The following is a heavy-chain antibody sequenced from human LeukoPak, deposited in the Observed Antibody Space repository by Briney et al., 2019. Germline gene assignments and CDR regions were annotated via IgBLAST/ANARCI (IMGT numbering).Heavy chain of an antibody. CDR2: ISAYNGNT. Sequence: ASVKVSCKASGYTFTSNGISWVRQAPGQGLECMGWISAYNGNTNYAQKFQGRVIMTTDTSTSTAYMELRSLRSDDTAVYYCARDSAMAYYEESWFDPWGQGTLVTVSS. CDR3: ARDSAMAYYEESWFDP. CDR1: GYTFTSNG. D-gene: IGHD5-18*01. V-gene: IGHV1-18*01. J-gene: IGHJ5*02.